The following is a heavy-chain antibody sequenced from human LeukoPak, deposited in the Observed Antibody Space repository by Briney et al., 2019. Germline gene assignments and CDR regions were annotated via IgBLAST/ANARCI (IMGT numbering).Heavy chain of an antibody. CDR1: GYTFTVYY. D-gene: IGHD6-19*01. CDR3: ARGVPPSYSSAWYVNY. CDR2: INPNSGDT. J-gene: IGHJ4*02. V-gene: IGHV1-2*02. Sequence: VASVTVSFKASGYTFTVYYMHWVRQAPGQGGEGMGWINPNSGDTNYAQKFQGRVTMTRDTSISTAYMELSRLGSDDTAVYYCARGVPPSYSSAWYVNYWGQGALVTVSS.